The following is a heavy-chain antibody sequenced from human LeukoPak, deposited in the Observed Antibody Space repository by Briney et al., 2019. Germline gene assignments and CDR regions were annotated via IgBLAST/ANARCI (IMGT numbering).Heavy chain of an antibody. CDR2: IKQDGSEK. CDR3: ARGPPYYDFWSGYLEQYFQH. D-gene: IGHD3-3*01. V-gene: IGHV3-7*01. CDR1: GFTFSSYA. Sequence: PGRSLRLSCAASGFTFSSYAMSWVRQAPGKGLEWVANIKQDGSEKYYVDSVKGRFTISRDNANKNSLYLQMNSLRAEDTSVYYCARGPPYYDFWSGYLEQYFQHWGQGTLVTVSS. J-gene: IGHJ1*01.